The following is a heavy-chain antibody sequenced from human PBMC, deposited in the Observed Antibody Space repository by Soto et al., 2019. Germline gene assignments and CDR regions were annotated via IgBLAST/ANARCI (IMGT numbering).Heavy chain of an antibody. V-gene: IGHV3-23*01. D-gene: IGHD6-6*01. CDR3: AKVYINPIAARSFRWFDP. Sequence: GGSLRLSCAASGFTFSSYAMSWVRQAPGKGLEWVSAISGSGGSTYYADSVKGRFTISRDNSKNTLYLQMNSLRAEDTAVYYCAKVYINPIAARSFRWFDPWGQGTLVTVSS. J-gene: IGHJ5*02. CDR2: ISGSGGST. CDR1: GFTFSSYA.